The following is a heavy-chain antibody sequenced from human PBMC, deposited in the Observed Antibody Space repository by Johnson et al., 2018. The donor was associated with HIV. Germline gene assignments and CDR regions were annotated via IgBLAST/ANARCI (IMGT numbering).Heavy chain of an antibody. Sequence: EVQLVESGGGLVQPGGSLRLSCAASGFTVSRNYMSWVRQAPGKGLEWFSVIYSGGSTYYADYVKGRFTISRDNSKNTLYLQMNSLRVEDTALYYCMVAPRPGDVFDIWGQGTMVVVSS. CDR1: GFTVSRNY. V-gene: IGHV3-66*01. D-gene: IGHD2-8*01. CDR2: IYSGGST. CDR3: MVAPRPGDVFDI. J-gene: IGHJ3*02.